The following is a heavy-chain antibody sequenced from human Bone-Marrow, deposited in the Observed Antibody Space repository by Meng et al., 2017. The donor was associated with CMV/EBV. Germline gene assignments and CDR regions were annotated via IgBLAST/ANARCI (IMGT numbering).Heavy chain of an antibody. V-gene: IGHV1-46*01. D-gene: IGHD4-23*01. CDR2: INPSGGST. J-gene: IGHJ6*02. Sequence: ASVKVSCKASGYTFTSYYMHWVRQAPGQGLEWMGIINPSGGSTSYAQKFQGRVTMTRDTSTRTVYMELSSLRSEDTAVYYCARGRYGGAYYYYGMDVWGQGTTVTVSS. CDR1: GYTFTSYY. CDR3: ARGRYGGAYYYYGMDV.